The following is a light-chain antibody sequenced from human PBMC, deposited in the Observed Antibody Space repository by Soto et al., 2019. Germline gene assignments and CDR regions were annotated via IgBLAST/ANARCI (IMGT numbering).Light chain of an antibody. Sequence: IQLTQSPSSLSASVGDSVTITCRASQGITSYLAWYQQKPGKAPNLLIYGASTLQSGVPSRFSGSGSGTEFTLTISSLQPDDFATYYCQQYNSYLWTFGQGTKVDIK. V-gene: IGKV1-9*01. CDR2: GAS. CDR1: QGITSY. J-gene: IGKJ1*01. CDR3: QQYNSYLWT.